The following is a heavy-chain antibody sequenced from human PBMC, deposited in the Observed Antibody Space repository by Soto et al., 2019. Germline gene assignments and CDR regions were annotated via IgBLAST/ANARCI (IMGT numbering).Heavy chain of an antibody. CDR3: ARAPWIQLWFGSDWGFDY. CDR1: GFTFSSYW. D-gene: IGHD5-18*01. J-gene: IGHJ4*02. CDR2: IKQDGSEK. V-gene: IGHV3-7*05. Sequence: PGGSLRLSCAASGFTFSSYWMSWVRQAPGKGLEWVANIKQDGSEKHYVDSVKGRFTISRDNAKNSLYLQMNSLRAEDTAVYYCARAPWIQLWFGSDWGFDYWGQGTQVTVSS.